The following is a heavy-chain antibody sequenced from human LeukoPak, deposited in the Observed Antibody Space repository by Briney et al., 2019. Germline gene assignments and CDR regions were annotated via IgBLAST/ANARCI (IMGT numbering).Heavy chain of an antibody. CDR2: INSDESRT. CDR3: AGGGSPIYYYYMDV. V-gene: IGHV3-74*01. D-gene: IGHD3-10*01. Sequence: GGSLRLSCAASGFTFSTYWMHWVRQAPGKGLMWVSRINSDESRTSYADSVKGRFTISRDNAKNTLYLQMNSLRSEDTAVYFCAGGGSPIYYYYMDVWGKGTTVTVSS. J-gene: IGHJ6*03. CDR1: GFTFSTYW.